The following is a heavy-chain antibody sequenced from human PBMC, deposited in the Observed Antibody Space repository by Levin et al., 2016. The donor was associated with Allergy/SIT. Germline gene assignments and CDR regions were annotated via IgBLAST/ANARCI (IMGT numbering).Heavy chain of an antibody. CDR2: INHSGST. CDR3: ARGRAYYDFWSGSPPYCYGMDV. V-gene: IGHV4-34*01. Sequence: VRQMPGKGLEWIGEINHSGSTNYNPSLKSRVTISVDTSKNQFSLKLSSVTAADTAVYYCARGRAYYDFWSGSPPYCYGMDVWGQGTTVTVSS. J-gene: IGHJ6*02. D-gene: IGHD3-3*01.